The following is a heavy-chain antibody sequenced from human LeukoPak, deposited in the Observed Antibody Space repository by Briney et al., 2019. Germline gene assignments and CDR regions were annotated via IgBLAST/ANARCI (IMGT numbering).Heavy chain of an antibody. Sequence: ASVKVSCKASGYTFTGYYMHWVRQAPGQGLEWMGWINPNSGGTNYAQKFQGRVTMTRDTSISTAYMELSRLRSDDTAVYYCARQEITMIVVADGAFDPWGQGTLVTVSS. CDR2: INPNSGGT. J-gene: IGHJ5*02. D-gene: IGHD3-22*01. CDR3: ARQEITMIVVADGAFDP. CDR1: GYTFTGYY. V-gene: IGHV1-2*02.